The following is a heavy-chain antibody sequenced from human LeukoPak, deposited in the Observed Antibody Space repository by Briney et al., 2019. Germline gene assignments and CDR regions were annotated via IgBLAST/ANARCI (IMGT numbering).Heavy chain of an antibody. CDR3: VAVLHGINWYVY. CDR2: VENGGTTK. D-gene: IGHD1-20*01. Sequence: PGGSLRLSCPASGYTSRSLGMHWVRQAPRKGLEWVAFVENGGTTKYYADSVRSRISISRDTSKNTLFLPMTSLRVDYTSMYYSVAVLHGINWYVYWGQGTLVTVSS. CDR1: GYTSRSLG. V-gene: IGHV3-30*02. J-gene: IGHJ4*02.